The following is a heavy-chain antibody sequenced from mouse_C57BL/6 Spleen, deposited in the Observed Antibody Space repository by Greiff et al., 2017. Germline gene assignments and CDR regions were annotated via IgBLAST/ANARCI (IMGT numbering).Heavy chain of an antibody. CDR1: GHTFTSYW. Sequence: QVHVKQSGAELAKPGASAQLSCKASGHTFTSYWMHWVKQRPGQGLEWIGYINPSSGYTKYNQKFKDKATWTADKSSSTAYMQRSSLTYEDSAVYYCARREGDYWGQGTSVTVS. CDR2: INPSSGYT. V-gene: IGHV1-7*01. J-gene: IGHJ4*01. CDR3: ARREGDY.